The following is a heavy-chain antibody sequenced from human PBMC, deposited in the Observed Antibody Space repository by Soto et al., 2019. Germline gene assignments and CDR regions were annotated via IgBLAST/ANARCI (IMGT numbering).Heavy chain of an antibody. CDR2: VHHTGST. CDR1: GDTVAGRDW. D-gene: IGHD1-1*01. Sequence: QVHLQQSGPGLVNPSDTLSLTCAVSGDTVAGRDWWTWVRQAPGKGLEWIGEVHHTGSTKYNPSLKSRVTISVDTSRNQFSLKLTSVTAADTALYYCARAAVRTFDSWGQGTLVNVSA. CDR3: ARAAVRTFDS. V-gene: IGHV4-4*02. J-gene: IGHJ4*02.